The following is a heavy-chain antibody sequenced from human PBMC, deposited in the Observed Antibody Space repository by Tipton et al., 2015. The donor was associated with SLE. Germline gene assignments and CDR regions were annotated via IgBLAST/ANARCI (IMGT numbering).Heavy chain of an antibody. V-gene: IGHV3-21*01. Sequence: SLRLSCAASGFTFSSYSMNWVRQAPGKGLEWVSSISTSSSYIYYADSVKGRFTISRDNAKNSLYLQMNSLRAEDTAVYYCARVHVLLWFGELSPSYYYYYYYMDVWGKGTTVTVSS. CDR1: GFTFSSYS. D-gene: IGHD3-10*01. J-gene: IGHJ6*03. CDR3: ARVHVLLWFGELSPSYYYYYYYMDV. CDR2: ISTSSSYI.